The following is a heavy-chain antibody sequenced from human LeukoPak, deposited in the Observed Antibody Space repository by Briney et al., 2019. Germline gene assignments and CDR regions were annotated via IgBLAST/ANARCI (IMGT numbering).Heavy chain of an antibody. D-gene: IGHD3-22*01. CDR2: IYYSGST. V-gene: IGHV4-59*01. CDR1: GGSISSYY. J-gene: IGHJ4*02. CDR3: ARAVTYYYDSSGSHFDY. Sequence: SETLSLTCTVSGGSISSYYWSWIRQPPGKGLEWIGYIYYSGSTNYNPSLKSRVTISVDTSKNQFSLKLSSVTAADTAVYYCARAVTYYYDSSGSHFDYWGQGTLVTVSS.